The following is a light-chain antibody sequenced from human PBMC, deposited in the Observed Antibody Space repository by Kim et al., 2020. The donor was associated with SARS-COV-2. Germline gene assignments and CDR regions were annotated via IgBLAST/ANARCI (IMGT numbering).Light chain of an antibody. V-gene: IGKV1-27*01. CDR1: QDISNY. CDR3: QKYNSVPWT. CDR2: AAS. Sequence: DIQMTQSPSSLSASVGDRVTITCRASQDISNYLAWYQQEPGKVPKLLIYAASALHSGVPSRFGGSGSGTDFTLTITNLQPEDVATYYCQKYNSVPWTFGPGTKVDIK. J-gene: IGKJ1*01.